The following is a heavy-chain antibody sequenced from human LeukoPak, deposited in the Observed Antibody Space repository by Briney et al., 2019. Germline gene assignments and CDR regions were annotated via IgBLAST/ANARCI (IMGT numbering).Heavy chain of an antibody. V-gene: IGHV4-59*01. Sequence: PSETLSLTCTVSGGSISSYYWSWIRQPPGKGQEWIGDIYYSGNTNYNPSLKSRVTISVHTSKTQFSLKLSPVTAADTAVYYCARDERYDSSGYPFDYWGQGTLVTASS. D-gene: IGHD3-22*01. J-gene: IGHJ4*02. CDR2: IYYSGNT. CDR3: ARDERYDSSGYPFDY. CDR1: GGSISSYY.